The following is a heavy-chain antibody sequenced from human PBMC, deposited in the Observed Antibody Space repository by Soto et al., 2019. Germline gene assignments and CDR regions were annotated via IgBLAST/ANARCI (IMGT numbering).Heavy chain of an antibody. J-gene: IGHJ4*02. V-gene: IGHV4-39*02. CDR3: GRLAEAATGHTDFDF. CDR1: GASIKSRNYF. D-gene: IGHD2-15*01. Sequence: QLQLQETGPGLVKPSETLSLTCTVSGASIKSRNYFWGWIRQPPGKGLEFVGSIHSSGGTYYNPSLKSRVTVSVDLSNSHFSLSLKSLTATDTAVYYCGRLAEAATGHTDFDFWGQVHLVTVSS. CDR2: IHSSGGT.